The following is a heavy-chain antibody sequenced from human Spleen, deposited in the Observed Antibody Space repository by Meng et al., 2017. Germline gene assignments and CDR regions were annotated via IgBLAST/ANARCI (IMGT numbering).Heavy chain of an antibody. V-gene: IGHV4-59*02. CDR1: GASVSSHY. Sequence: SETLSLTCTVSGASVSSHYWSWIRQTPGQGLQWIGYIHNRGGTTYNPSLKSRVTMSVDTSKNQFSLKLSSVAAADTAVYYCARDIREVGATYYFDYWGRGTLVTVSS. CDR3: ARDIREVGATYYFDY. J-gene: IGHJ4*02. CDR2: IHNRGGT. D-gene: IGHD1-26*01.